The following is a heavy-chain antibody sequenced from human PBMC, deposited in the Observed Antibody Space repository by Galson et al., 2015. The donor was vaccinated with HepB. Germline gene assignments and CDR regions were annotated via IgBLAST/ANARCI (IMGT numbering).Heavy chain of an antibody. Sequence: SLRLSCAGSGFSLSNYGMNWVRQAPGKGLEWVSYISGNSMTIYYADSVKGRFTISRDNAKNSLYLLMNGLRGEDTAAYYCARGSGLGHYFDYWGQGTLVPVSS. CDR2: ISGNSMTI. V-gene: IGHV3-48*01. CDR3: ARGSGLGHYFDY. CDR1: GFSLSNYG. J-gene: IGHJ4*02.